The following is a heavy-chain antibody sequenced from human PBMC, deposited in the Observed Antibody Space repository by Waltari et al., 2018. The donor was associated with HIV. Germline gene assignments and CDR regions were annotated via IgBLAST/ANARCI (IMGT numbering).Heavy chain of an antibody. V-gene: IGHV4-34*01. CDR1: GGSFSGYY. CDR2: IHHSGST. CDR3: ARGLSSGWYGNYYYYGMDV. J-gene: IGHJ6*02. Sequence: QVQLQQWGAGLLKPSETLSLTCAVYGGSFSGYYWSWIRQPPGKGLEWIGEIHHSGSTNYNPSLKSGVTISVDPSKNQFSLRLSSVTAADTAVYYCARGLSSGWYGNYYYYGMDVWGQGTTVTVSS. D-gene: IGHD6-19*01.